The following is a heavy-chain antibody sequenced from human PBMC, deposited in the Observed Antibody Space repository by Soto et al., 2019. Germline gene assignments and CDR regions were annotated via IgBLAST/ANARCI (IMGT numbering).Heavy chain of an antibody. CDR1: GFTFGDYY. CDR2: ISGSRSTI. Sequence: PGGSLRLSCEASGFTFGDYYMSWIRQAPGKGLEWVSYISGSRSTIYYEDSVKGRFTISRDNAKNSLFLQMNSLRDDDTAVYYCARERGASRGYYYGMDVWGQGTTVTVSS. V-gene: IGHV3-11*01. CDR3: ARERGASRGYYYGMDV. J-gene: IGHJ6*02. D-gene: IGHD1-26*01.